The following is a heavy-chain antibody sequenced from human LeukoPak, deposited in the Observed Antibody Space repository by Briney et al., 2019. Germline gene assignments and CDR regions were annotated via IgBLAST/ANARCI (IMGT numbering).Heavy chain of an antibody. Sequence: GSLRLSCAASRFTFRNYAMSWVRQAPGKGLEWVSSITENGDNTYYGDSVEGRFTISRDNSKDTLYLQMNSLRVEDTAIYFCARDANWRPAADWGQGTLVTVSS. CDR1: RFTFRNYA. J-gene: IGHJ4*02. V-gene: IGHV3-23*01. CDR3: ARDANWRPAAD. D-gene: IGHD2-2*01. CDR2: ITENGDNT.